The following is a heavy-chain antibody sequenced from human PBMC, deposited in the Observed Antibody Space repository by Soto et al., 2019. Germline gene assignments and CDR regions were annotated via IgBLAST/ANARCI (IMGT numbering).Heavy chain of an antibody. J-gene: IGHJ4*02. D-gene: IGHD2-8*01. V-gene: IGHV3-21*01. CDR1: GFPFSAYN. CDR2: ITVGSSHI. CDR3: SRSPEVGVRGDY. Sequence: GASVRLSCTGSGFPFSAYNINWVRQAPGKGLEWVSSITVGSSHIYQPNSMKGRFTISRDDAKSSVYLQIDSLRDEDTALYYCSRSPEVGVRGDYWGQGTLVTVSS.